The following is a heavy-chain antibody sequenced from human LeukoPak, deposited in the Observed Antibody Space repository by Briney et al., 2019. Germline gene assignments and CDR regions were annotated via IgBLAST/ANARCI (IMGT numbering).Heavy chain of an antibody. V-gene: IGHV3-33*01. D-gene: IGHD4-17*01. Sequence: PGRSLRLSCAASGFAFSSYGMHWVRQAPGKGLEWVAVIWYDGSNKYYADSVKGRFTISRDNSKNTLYLQMNSLRAEDTAVYYCARGGSLTLLYGDYQLDYWGQGTLVTVSS. CDR1: GFAFSSYG. J-gene: IGHJ4*02. CDR3: ARGGSLTLLYGDYQLDY. CDR2: IWYDGSNK.